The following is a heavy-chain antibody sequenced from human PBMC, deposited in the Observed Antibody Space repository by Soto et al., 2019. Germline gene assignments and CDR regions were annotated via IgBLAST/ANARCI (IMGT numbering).Heavy chain of an antibody. V-gene: IGHV3-23*01. CDR2: ISGSGGST. Sequence: GGSLRLSCAASGFTFSSYAMSWVRQAPGKGLEWVSAISGSGGSTYYADSVKGRFTISRDNSKNTLYLQMNSLRAEETAVYYCAKAGTLWQQLERNYYYYGIDVWGQATTVTVSS. J-gene: IGHJ6*02. D-gene: IGHD6-13*01. CDR3: AKAGTLWQQLERNYYYYGIDV. CDR1: GFTFSSYA.